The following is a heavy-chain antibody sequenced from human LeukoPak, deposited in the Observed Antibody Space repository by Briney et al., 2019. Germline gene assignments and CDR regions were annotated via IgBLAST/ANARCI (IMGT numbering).Heavy chain of an antibody. CDR2: IYYSGST. D-gene: IGHD4-17*01. Sequence: TSETLSLTCTVSGGSISSYYWSWIRQPPGKGLEWIGYIYYSGSTNYNPSLKSRVTISVDTSKNQFSLKLSSVTAADTAIYCCARGGDYGVKIDYWGQGTLVTVSS. CDR3: ARGGDYGVKIDY. V-gene: IGHV4-59*01. J-gene: IGHJ4*02. CDR1: GGSISSYY.